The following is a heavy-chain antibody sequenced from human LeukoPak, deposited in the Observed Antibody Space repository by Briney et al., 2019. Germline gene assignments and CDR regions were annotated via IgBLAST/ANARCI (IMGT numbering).Heavy chain of an antibody. D-gene: IGHD1-26*01. Sequence: PSETLSLTCTVSGGSISSYYWSWIRQPAGKGLEWIGRIYTSGSTNYNPSLKSRVTMSVDTSKNQFSLKLSSVTAADTAVYYCARDPEESELHRNWYFDLWGRGTLVTVSS. CDR2: IYTSGST. J-gene: IGHJ2*01. CDR1: GGSISSYY. V-gene: IGHV4-4*07. CDR3: ARDPEESELHRNWYFDL.